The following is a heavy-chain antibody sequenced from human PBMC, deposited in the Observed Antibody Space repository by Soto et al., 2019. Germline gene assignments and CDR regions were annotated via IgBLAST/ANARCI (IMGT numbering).Heavy chain of an antibody. Sequence: PTETLSLSSTLSGASISSSRYHWGWFRQPPGKGLEWIGSIYYSGSTYYNPSLKSRVTISVDTSKNQFSLKLSSVTAADTAVYYCASLRLRVAYYGMDVWGQGTTVT. CDR3: ASLRLRVAYYGMDV. CDR2: IYYSGST. V-gene: IGHV4-39*01. D-gene: IGHD4-17*01. CDR1: GASISSSRYH. J-gene: IGHJ6*02.